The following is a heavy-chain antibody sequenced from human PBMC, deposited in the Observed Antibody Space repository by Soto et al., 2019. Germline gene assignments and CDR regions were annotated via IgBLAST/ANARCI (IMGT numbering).Heavy chain of an antibody. Sequence: SETLSLTCTVSGGSISSYYWSWIRQPPGKGLEWIGYIYYSGSTNYNPSLKSRVTISVDTSKNQFSLKLSSVTAADTAVYYCARTLEEYYDFWSGYRWCDPWGQGTLVTVSS. J-gene: IGHJ5*02. D-gene: IGHD3-3*01. CDR1: GGSISSYY. CDR3: ARTLEEYYDFWSGYRWCDP. V-gene: IGHV4-59*01. CDR2: IYYSGST.